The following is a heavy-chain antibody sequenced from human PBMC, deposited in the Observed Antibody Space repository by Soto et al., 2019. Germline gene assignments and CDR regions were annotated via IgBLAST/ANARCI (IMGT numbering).Heavy chain of an antibody. CDR2: INTDGSTT. Sequence: EVQLVESGGGLVQPGGSLRLSCAASEFTFNNYWMHWVRQVPGTGLEWVSRINTDGSTTNYADSVMGRFTISRDNADNTVYLQMNGLRAEETAVYYCARGIYLKYGLDVWGQGATVTVSS. CDR3: ARGIYLKYGLDV. D-gene: IGHD3-16*02. CDR1: EFTFNNYW. V-gene: IGHV3-74*01. J-gene: IGHJ6*02.